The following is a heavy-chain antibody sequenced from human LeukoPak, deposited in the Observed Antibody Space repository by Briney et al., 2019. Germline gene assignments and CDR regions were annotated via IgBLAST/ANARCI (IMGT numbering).Heavy chain of an antibody. V-gene: IGHV4-59*12. J-gene: IGHJ4*02. CDR1: GGSISSYY. Sequence: SETLSLTCTVSGGSISSYYWSWIRQPPGKGLEWIGYIYHSGSTYYNPSLKSRVTISVDRSKNQFSLKLSSVTAADTAVYYCARGQPDYYFDYWGQGTLVTVSS. CDR3: ARGQPDYYFDY. CDR2: IYHSGST.